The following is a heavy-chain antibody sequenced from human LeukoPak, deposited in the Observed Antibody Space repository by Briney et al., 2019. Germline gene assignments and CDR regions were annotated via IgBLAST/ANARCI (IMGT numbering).Heavy chain of an antibody. D-gene: IGHD4-11*01. CDR3: TREYSAHSDF. CDR1: GGSISTNNYY. V-gene: IGHV4-39*02. CDR2: IHYTGSA. J-gene: IGHJ4*02. Sequence: SETLSLTCTVSGGSISTNNYYWNWIRQPPEPGLEWIGSIHYTGSAWYSPSLKSRVTISVDTSKNQFSLRLNSVTAADTAVYFCTREYSAHSDFWGQGALVTVSS.